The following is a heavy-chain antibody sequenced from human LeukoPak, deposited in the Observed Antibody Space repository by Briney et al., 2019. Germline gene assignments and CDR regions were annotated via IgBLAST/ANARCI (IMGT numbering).Heavy chain of an antibody. CDR2: IYYSGST. Sequence: SETLSLICAVYGGSFSGYYWVWIRQPPGKGLEWIGSIYYSGSTYYNPSLKSRVTISVDTSKNQFSLRLSSVTAADTAVYYCARHRYSSGSHGWGQGTLVTVSS. CDR1: GGSFSGYY. D-gene: IGHD6-19*01. J-gene: IGHJ4*02. V-gene: IGHV4-39*01. CDR3: ARHRYSSGSHG.